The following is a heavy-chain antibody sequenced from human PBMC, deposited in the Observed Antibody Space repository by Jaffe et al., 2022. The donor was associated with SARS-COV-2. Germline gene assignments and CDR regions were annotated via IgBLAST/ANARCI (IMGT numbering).Heavy chain of an antibody. V-gene: IGHV4-61*02. Sequence: QVQLQESGPGLVKPSQTLSLTCTVSGGSISSGSYYWSWIRQPAGKGLEWIGRIYTSGSTNYNPSLKSRVTISVDTSKNQFSLKLSSVTAADTAVYYCARWTMIRDDVPDWYFDLWGRGTLVTVSS. CDR1: GGSISSGSYY. CDR3: ARWTMIRDDVPDWYFDL. J-gene: IGHJ2*01. D-gene: IGHD3-10*02. CDR2: IYTSGST.